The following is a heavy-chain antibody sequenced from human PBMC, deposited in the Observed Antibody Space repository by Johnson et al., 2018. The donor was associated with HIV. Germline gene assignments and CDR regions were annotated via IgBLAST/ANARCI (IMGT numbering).Heavy chain of an antibody. CDR3: VTYQGYYGDAFDI. J-gene: IGHJ3*02. D-gene: IGHD3-10*01. CDR2: IKSKSDGGTT. CDR1: GFTVSSNY. Sequence: VQLVESGGGLVKPGGSLRLSCAASGFTVSSNYMSWVRQAPGKGLEWVGHIKSKSDGGTTDYAAPVKGRFTISRDDSTDTLYLQMSSLKTEDTAVYYCVTYQGYYGDAFDIWGQGTMVTVSS. V-gene: IGHV3-15*01.